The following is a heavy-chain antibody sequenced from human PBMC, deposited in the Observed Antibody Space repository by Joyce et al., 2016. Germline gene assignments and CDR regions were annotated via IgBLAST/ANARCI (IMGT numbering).Heavy chain of an antibody. V-gene: IGHV3-30*04. J-gene: IGHJ3*02. CDR3: ARRSGIPAGRRPGAFDM. Sequence: QEQLEESGGGVVQSGTSLRLSCTASGSILSGYAMNWVRQARSKGLEWVAIISYDGPNKYYADSVGGRFTISRDNYKNTLFVQMKSLTIEDAGVYYCARRSGIPAGRRPGAFDMWGQGTVVTVSS. D-gene: IGHD6-13*01. CDR1: GSILSGYA. CDR2: ISYDGPNK.